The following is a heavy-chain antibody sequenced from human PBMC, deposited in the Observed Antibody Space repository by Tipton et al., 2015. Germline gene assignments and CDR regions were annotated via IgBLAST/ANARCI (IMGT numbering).Heavy chain of an antibody. D-gene: IGHD2-21*02. CDR3: ASPSLPHDRGDYYFQS. CDR1: GGSISSSSYY. CDR2: LYFSGST. J-gene: IGHJ4*02. Sequence: TLSLTCTVSGGSISSSSYYWAWIRQPPGKGLGWLGSLYFSGSTYYNPSLKSRVTISIDRFKNQFSLKLSSVTAADTAVYYCASPSLPHDRGDYYFQSWCQGSLVTVSS. V-gene: IGHV4-39*01.